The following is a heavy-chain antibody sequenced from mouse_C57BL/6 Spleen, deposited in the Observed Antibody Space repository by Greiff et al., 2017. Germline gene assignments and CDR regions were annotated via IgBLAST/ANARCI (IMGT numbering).Heavy chain of an antibody. CDR1: GYTFTSYW. V-gene: IGHV1-64*01. CDR3: DPTMITTDWYFDV. D-gene: IGHD2-4*01. J-gene: IGHJ1*03. Sequence: QVQLQQPGAELVKPGASVKLSCKASGYTFTSYWMHWVKQRPGQGLEWIGMIHPNSGSTNYNEKFKSKATLTVDKSSSTAYMQLSSLTSEDSAVYYCDPTMITTDWYFDVWGTGTTVTVSS. CDR2: IHPNSGST.